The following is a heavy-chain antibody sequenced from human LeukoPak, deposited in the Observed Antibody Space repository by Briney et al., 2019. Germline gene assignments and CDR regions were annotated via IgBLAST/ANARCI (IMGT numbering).Heavy chain of an antibody. V-gene: IGHV4-59*01. Sequence: SETLSLTCTVSGGSISGSYWSWIRQPPGKRMEWIGFTYYDGGTNYNPSLNSRVSISVDTSKNQYSLKLNSVTAADTAVYHCARDGRFPPEVLPRYFDYWGQGTLVTVSS. CDR1: GGSISGSY. D-gene: IGHD1-26*01. CDR2: TYYDGGT. CDR3: ARDGRFPPEVLPRYFDY. J-gene: IGHJ4*02.